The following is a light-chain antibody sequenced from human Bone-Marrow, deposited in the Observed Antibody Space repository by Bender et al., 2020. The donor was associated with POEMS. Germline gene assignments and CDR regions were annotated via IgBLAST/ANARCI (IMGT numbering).Light chain of an antibody. Sequence: QSALTQPRSVSGSPGQSVTISCTGTSSDVGGYNYVSWYQQHPGKAPKLMIYDVSNRPSGVSNRFSGSKSGNTASLTISGLQAEDEADYYCSSYTSSSTLVFGAGTTLTVL. CDR1: SSDVGGYNY. J-gene: IGLJ2*01. CDR3: SSYTSSSTLV. CDR2: DVS. V-gene: IGLV2-14*01.